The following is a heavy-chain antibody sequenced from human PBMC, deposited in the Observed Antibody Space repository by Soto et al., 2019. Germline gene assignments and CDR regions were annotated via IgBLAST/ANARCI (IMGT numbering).Heavy chain of an antibody. CDR2: IIPFLGKP. J-gene: IGHJ3*02. Sequence: QVQLVQSGAEVKKPGSSVKVSCTASGGNLKKYTFSWVRQAPGQGLEWMGRIIPFLGKPDYAQNLQDRITITADRSTSTVYLELSSLRPEDTAVYYCARLDSSGQFPQTFDIWGQGTRVTV. CDR3: ARLDSSGQFPQTFDI. D-gene: IGHD3-22*01. CDR1: GGNLKKYT. V-gene: IGHV1-69*02.